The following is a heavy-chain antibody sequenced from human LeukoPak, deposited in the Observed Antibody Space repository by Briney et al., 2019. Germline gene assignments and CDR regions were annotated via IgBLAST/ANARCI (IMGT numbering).Heavy chain of an antibody. D-gene: IGHD1-26*01. CDR1: GGSISPYY. Sequence: SETLSLTCTVSGGSISPYYWSWVRQSPGKGLEWIGCVQYSGNTKYNPLFKSRVTISVDTSKNQFSLRLSSVTTADTAMYFCARGINVGATSYWGQGTLVTVSA. CDR2: VQYSGNT. J-gene: IGHJ4*02. V-gene: IGHV4-59*01. CDR3: ARGINVGATSY.